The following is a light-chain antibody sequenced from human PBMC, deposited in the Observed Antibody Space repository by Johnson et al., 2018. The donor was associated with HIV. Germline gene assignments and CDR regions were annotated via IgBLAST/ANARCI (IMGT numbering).Light chain of an antibody. V-gene: IGLV1-51*01. J-gene: IGLJ1*01. CDR2: DNN. Sequence: QSVLTQPPSVSAAPGQKVTISCSGSSSNIGNNYVSWYQQVPGAAPKLLIYDNNKRPSGIPDRFSGSTSGTSATLGITGLQTGDEADYYCGTWDSSLSAFNVFGTGTKVTVL. CDR1: SSNIGNNY. CDR3: GTWDSSLSAFNV.